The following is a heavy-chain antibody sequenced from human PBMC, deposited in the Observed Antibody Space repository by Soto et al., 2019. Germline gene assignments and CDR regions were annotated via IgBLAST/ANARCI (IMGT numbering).Heavy chain of an antibody. J-gene: IGHJ4*02. D-gene: IGHD6-19*01. Sequence: VQLVESGGGVVQPGGSLRLSCAASGFTFNSYWMHWVRQVPGKGLECVSRIDGDGTTTHYADSVKGRFTISRDNAKNTLYLQMNSLRAEDSAVYLCARRIAVAGTYDHWGQGTLVTVSS. CDR3: ARRIAVAGTYDH. CDR2: IDGDGTTT. CDR1: GFTFNSYW. V-gene: IGHV3-74*01.